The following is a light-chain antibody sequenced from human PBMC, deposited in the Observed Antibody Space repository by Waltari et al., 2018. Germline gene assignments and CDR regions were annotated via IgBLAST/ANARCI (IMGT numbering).Light chain of an antibody. J-gene: IGLJ2*01. CDR3: SSFTGSSFVL. Sequence: QSALPPPASVSGSPEQPITISCTGTRIAVGIYNFVSWYQPHPGKAPKLIIYDVSARPSGFSNRFAGSKSGNTASLTISGLQAEDEAMYYCSSFTGSSFVLFGGGTMLTVL. CDR1: RIAVGIYNF. CDR2: DVS. V-gene: IGLV2-14*03.